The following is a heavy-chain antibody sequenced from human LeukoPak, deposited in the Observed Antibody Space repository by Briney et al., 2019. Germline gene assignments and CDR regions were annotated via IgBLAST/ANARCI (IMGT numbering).Heavy chain of an antibody. CDR2: ISYDGSNK. V-gene: IGHV3-30*04. CDR3: ARAGPLLYTDY. D-gene: IGHD1-26*01. Sequence: GRSLRLSCAASGFTFSSYAMHWVRQAPGKGLEWVAVISYDGSNKYYADSVKGRFTISRDNSKNTLYLQMNSLRAEDTAVYYCARAGPLLYTDYWGQGTLVTVSS. CDR1: GFTFSSYA. J-gene: IGHJ4*02.